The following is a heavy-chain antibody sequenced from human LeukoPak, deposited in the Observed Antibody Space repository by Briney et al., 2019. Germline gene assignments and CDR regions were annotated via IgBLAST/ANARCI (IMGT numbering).Heavy chain of an antibody. CDR3: ARAGQWLDYYFDY. V-gene: IGHV4-61*01. J-gene: IGHJ4*02. Sequence: SETLSLTCTVSGYSISSGYYWGWIRQPPGKGLEWIGYIYYSGSTNYNPSLKSRVTISVDTSKNQFSLKLSSVTAADTAVYYCARAGQWLDYYFDYWGQGTLVTVSS. CDR1: GYSISSGYY. CDR2: IYYSGST. D-gene: IGHD6-19*01.